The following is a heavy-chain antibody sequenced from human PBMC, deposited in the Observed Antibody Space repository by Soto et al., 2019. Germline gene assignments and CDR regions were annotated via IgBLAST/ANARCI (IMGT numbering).Heavy chain of an antibody. CDR3: ARARSRSPGGYFDL. J-gene: IGHJ2*01. Sequence: EVQLVESGGGLVQPGGSLRLSCAASGFTVSSNYMSWVRQAPGKGLEWVSVIYSGGSTYYADSVKGRFTISRDNSKNTLYLHMKGLGAEDTAVYYCARARSRSPGGYFDLWGRGTLVTVSS. CDR2: IYSGGST. V-gene: IGHV3-66*01. CDR1: GFTVSSNY.